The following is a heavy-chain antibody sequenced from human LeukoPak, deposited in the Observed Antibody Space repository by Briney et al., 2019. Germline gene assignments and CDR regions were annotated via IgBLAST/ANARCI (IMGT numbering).Heavy chain of an antibody. D-gene: IGHD3-16*01. Sequence: GGSLRLSCVASGFTFSDYYMSWIRQAPGKGLEWISYISTSGSYTYRHYADSVKGRFTISRDDAKNSLYLEMNSLRGDDTAVYYCARGKYLGWFDPWGQGTLVTVSS. V-gene: IGHV3-11*01. CDR1: GFTFSDYY. CDR2: ISTSGSYTYR. CDR3: ARGKYLGWFDP. J-gene: IGHJ5*02.